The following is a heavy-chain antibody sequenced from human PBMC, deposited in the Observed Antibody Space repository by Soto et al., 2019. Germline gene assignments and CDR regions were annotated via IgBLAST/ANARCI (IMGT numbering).Heavy chain of an antibody. Sequence: GGSLRLSCVASGFTSSNYAMSWVRQAPGRGLEWVSVLSGTVGSTYYADSVKGRFSISRDNSKNTLYLQMNSLRDDDTAVYYCGKGGSNSCYGYIDYWGQGTLVTVSS. CDR1: GFTSSNYA. V-gene: IGHV3-23*01. CDR2: LSGTVGST. CDR3: GKGGSNSCYGYIDY. J-gene: IGHJ4*02. D-gene: IGHD2-2*01.